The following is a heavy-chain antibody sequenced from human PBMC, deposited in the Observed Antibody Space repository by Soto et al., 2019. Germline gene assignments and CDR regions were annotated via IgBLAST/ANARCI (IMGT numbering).Heavy chain of an antibody. CDR2: INAGNGNR. CDR3: ARDLGGWTDY. V-gene: IGHV1-3*01. Sequence: QVQLVQSGAEVKKPGASVKVSCKASGYTFTSYGMHWVRKPPGQRLDWMGWINAGNGNRKYSQKFQGRVTITRDTSASTAYMELSSLRSEDTTVYYCARDLGGWTDYWGQGTLVTVSS. CDR1: GYTFTSYG. J-gene: IGHJ4*02. D-gene: IGHD6-19*01.